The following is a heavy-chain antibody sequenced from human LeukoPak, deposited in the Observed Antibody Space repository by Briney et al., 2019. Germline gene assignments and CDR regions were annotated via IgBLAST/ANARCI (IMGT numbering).Heavy chain of an antibody. CDR1: GFTFSSCG. Sequence: PWGSLRLSCAASGFTFSSCGMNWVRQAPGKGLEWVSSISTSSTYMSYTDSVKGRFTISRDNAKNSLYLQMNSLRAEDTAVYYCARSLGGGVEMATVRLFDYWGQGTLVTVSS. V-gene: IGHV3-21*06. D-gene: IGHD5-24*01. CDR3: ARSLGGGVEMATVRLFDY. J-gene: IGHJ4*02. CDR2: ISTSSTYM.